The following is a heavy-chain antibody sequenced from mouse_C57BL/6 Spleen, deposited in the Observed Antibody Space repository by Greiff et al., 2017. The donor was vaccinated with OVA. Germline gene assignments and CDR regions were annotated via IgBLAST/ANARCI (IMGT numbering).Heavy chain of an antibody. CDR2: ISYSGST. CDR1: GYSITSGYD. Sequence: EVMLVESGPGMVKPSQSLSLTCTVTGYSITSGYDWHWIRHFPGNKLEWMGYISYSGSTNYNPSLKSRISITHDTSKNHFFLKLNSVTTEDTATYYCARGSGHYFDYWGQGTTLTVSS. D-gene: IGHD3-1*01. V-gene: IGHV3-1*01. CDR3: ARGSGHYFDY. J-gene: IGHJ2*01.